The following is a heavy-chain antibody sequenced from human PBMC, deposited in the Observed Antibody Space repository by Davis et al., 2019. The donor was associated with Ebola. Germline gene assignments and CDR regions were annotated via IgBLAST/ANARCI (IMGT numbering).Heavy chain of an antibody. CDR3: AREYISGWYYFDY. CDR2: IYHSGST. Sequence: PSETLSLTCAVSGGSISSGGYSWSWIRQPPGKGLEWIGYIYHSGSTYYNPSLKSRVSMSVDTSKNQFSLKLSSVTAADTAVYYCAREYISGWYYFDYWGQGTLVTVS. CDR1: GGSISSGGYS. D-gene: IGHD6-19*01. J-gene: IGHJ4*02. V-gene: IGHV4-30-2*01.